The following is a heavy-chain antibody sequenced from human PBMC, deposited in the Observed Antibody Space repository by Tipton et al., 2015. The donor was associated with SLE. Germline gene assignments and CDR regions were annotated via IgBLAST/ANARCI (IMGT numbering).Heavy chain of an antibody. CDR3: AKLAEQLDTGWFQH. Sequence: SLRLSCAASGFTFSSYGMHLVRQAPGKGLEWVAVISYDGRTKYNEDSVKGRFTISRDNSKNTLYLQMNSLRAEDTAVYYCAKLAEQLDTGWFQHWGQGTLVTVSS. D-gene: IGHD6-6*01. V-gene: IGHV3-30*18. CDR1: GFTFSSYG. CDR2: ISYDGRTK. J-gene: IGHJ1*01.